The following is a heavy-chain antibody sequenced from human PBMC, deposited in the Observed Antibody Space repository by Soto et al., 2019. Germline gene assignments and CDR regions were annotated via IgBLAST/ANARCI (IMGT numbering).Heavy chain of an antibody. V-gene: IGHV4-39*01. D-gene: IGHD3-16*01. CDR3: ARGDDFAGNDYFDY. J-gene: IGHJ4*02. Sequence: QLQLQESGPGLVKPSETLSLTCTVSGGSISSGFYYWGWIRQPPGKGLEYIGSQYYAGSTYYNPSPKSRVTIVVDPSKNQFSLKLSSVTAAATAVYFCARGDDFAGNDYFDYWGQGTLFTSSS. CDR2: QYYAGST. CDR1: GGSISSGFYY.